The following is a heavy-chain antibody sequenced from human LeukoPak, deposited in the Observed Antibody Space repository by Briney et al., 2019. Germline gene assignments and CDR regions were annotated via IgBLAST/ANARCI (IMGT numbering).Heavy chain of an antibody. Sequence: PGGSLRLSCTASGIAFSTHAMSWVRQAPGKGLEWVASISASPLRTFYADSVKGRFTISRDNSKNTLFLQMNSLRVDDTAVYYCAKDVRTKRPPPEGFDYWGQGTLVTVSS. CDR3: AKDVRTKRPPPEGFDY. D-gene: IGHD1-14*01. V-gene: IGHV3-23*01. CDR1: GIAFSTHA. CDR2: ISASPLRT. J-gene: IGHJ4*02.